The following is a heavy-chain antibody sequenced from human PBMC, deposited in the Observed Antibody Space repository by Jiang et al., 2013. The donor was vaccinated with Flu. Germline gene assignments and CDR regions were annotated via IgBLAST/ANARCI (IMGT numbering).Heavy chain of an antibody. J-gene: IGHJ3*02. CDR1: GYSFTSYW. Sequence: GYSFTSYWISWVRQMPGKGLEWMGRIDPSDSYTNYSPSFQGHVTISADKSISTAYLQWSSLKASDTAMYYCARLGYSSSFAFDIWGQGTMVTVSS. CDR2: IDPSDSYT. D-gene: IGHD6-6*01. CDR3: ARLGYSSSFAFDI. V-gene: IGHV5-10-1*01.